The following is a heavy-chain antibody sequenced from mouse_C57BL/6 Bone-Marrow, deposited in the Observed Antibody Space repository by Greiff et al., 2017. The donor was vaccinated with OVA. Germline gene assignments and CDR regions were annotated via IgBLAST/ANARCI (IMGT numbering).Heavy chain of an antibody. D-gene: IGHD2-14*01. V-gene: IGHV1-69*01. CDR1: GYTFTSYW. J-gene: IGHJ3*01. CDR3: ARWGTFAY. CDR2: IDPSDSYT. Sequence: VKLQQPGAELVMPGASVKLSCKASGYTFTSYWMHWVKQRPGQGLEWIGEIDPSDSYTKYNQKFKGKSTLTVDKSSSTAYMQLSSLTSEDSAVYYCARWGTFAYWGQGTLVTVSA.